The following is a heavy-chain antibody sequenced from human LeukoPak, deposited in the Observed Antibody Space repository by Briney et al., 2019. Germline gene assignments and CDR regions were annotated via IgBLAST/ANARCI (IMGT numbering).Heavy chain of an antibody. D-gene: IGHD6-19*01. Sequence: ASVKVSCKASGYTFTNYGISWVRQAPGQGLEWMGWISGYNGNTNYAQKFQGRVTMTRDTSTNTVYMELSSLRSEDTAVYYCARDYRAGNSGWYYFDYWGQGTLVTVSS. V-gene: IGHV1-18*01. CDR2: ISGYNGNT. CDR1: GYTFTNYG. CDR3: ARDYRAGNSGWYYFDY. J-gene: IGHJ4*02.